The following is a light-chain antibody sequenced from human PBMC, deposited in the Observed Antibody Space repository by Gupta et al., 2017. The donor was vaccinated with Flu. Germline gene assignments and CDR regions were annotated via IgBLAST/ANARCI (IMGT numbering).Light chain of an antibody. J-gene: IGLJ3*02. Sequence: SYVLTQPPSVSVAPGQTARLTCGGDDIITKSVHWYQQKPGQAPVLVVYDDRGRPSGIPERFSGYHSGNPATLPISKVEAGDEADYYCTVWDRIRGHLVFGGGTQLSVL. V-gene: IGLV3-21*02. CDR3: TVWDRIRGHLV. CDR1: DIITKS. CDR2: DDR.